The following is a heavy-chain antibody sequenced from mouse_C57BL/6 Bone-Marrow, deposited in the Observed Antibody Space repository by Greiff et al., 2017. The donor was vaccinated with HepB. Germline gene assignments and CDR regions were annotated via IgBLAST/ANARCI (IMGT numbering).Heavy chain of an antibody. D-gene: IGHD1-1*01. Sequence: EVQLQQSGPVLVKPGASVQMSCKASGYTFPAYYLNWVKPSHGKSLEWIGVLHPYNGGTSYNPTFKGKATLTVDKSSSTAYMELNSLTSEDSAVYYCARGTNYYGSSIYAMDYWGQGTSGTGSS. CDR1: GYTFPAYY. V-gene: IGHV1-19*01. CDR2: LHPYNGGT. J-gene: IGHJ4*01. CDR3: ARGTNYYGSSIYAMDY.